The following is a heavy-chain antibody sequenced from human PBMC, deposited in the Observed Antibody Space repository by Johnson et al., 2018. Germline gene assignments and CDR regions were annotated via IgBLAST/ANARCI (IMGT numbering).Heavy chain of an antibody. V-gene: IGHV3-23*04. CDR2: LSGSGGST. CDR1: GFTFSSYA. J-gene: IGHJ4*02. Sequence: VQLVESGGGLVQPGGSLRLSCAASGFTFSSYAMSWVRQAPGKGLEWVSALSGSGGSTYYADSVKGRFTISRDNSKNTLYLQMNSLRAEDTAVYYCVRDVYNDGLAYFDYWAQGTLVTVSS. CDR3: VRDVYNDGLAYFDY. D-gene: IGHD3-16*01.